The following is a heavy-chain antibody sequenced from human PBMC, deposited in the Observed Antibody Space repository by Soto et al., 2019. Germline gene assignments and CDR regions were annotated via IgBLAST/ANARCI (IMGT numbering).Heavy chain of an antibody. CDR2: ISSSSSYI. J-gene: IGHJ3*02. D-gene: IGHD4-17*01. Sequence: GGSLRLSCAASGFTFSSYSMNWVRQAPGKGLEWVSSISSSSSYIYYADSVKGRFTISRDNAKNSLYLQMNSLRAEDTAVYYCARVPTTSHAFDIWGQGTMVTVSS. CDR1: GFTFSSYS. V-gene: IGHV3-21*01. CDR3: ARVPTTSHAFDI.